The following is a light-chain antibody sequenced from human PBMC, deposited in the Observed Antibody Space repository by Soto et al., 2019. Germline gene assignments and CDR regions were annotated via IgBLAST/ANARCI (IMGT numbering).Light chain of an antibody. CDR3: QQYENSPIT. CDR1: QSVNSGY. V-gene: IGKV3-20*01. J-gene: IGKJ5*01. CDR2: GAS. Sequence: ETVMTQSPATLSVSPGERATLSCRASQSVNSGYLAWSQQKPGQAPRLLIYGASSRATGIPDRFSGTGSETDFTLTINRLEPEDFAVYYCQQYENSPITFGQGTRLEIK.